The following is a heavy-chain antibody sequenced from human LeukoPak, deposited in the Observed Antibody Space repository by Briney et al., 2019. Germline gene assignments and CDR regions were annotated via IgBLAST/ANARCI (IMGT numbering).Heavy chain of an antibody. D-gene: IGHD3-22*01. CDR2: VHHSGST. CDR1: GGSISSSSYF. J-gene: IGHJ4*02. Sequence: PSETLSLTCSVSGGSISSSSYFWGWIRQPPGEGLEWIASVHHSGSTYYNPSLKSRLTISVDTSKNQFSLKLSSVTAADTAVYYCARNHYYDSSGIDYWGQGTLVTVSS. V-gene: IGHV4-39*07. CDR3: ARNHYYDSSGIDY.